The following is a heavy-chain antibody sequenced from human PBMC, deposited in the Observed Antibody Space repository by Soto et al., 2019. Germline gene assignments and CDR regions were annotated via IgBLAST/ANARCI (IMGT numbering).Heavy chain of an antibody. Sequence: SGPTLVNHPPTLTLTCTFSSFSLSTSVMCVRGIRQPPGKALEWLALIDWDDDKYYSTSLKTRLTISKDTSKNQVVLTMTNMDPVDTATYYCARARVAGPYYFDYWGQGTLGTVAS. V-gene: IGHV2-70*01. D-gene: IGHD6-19*01. CDR2: IDWDDDK. J-gene: IGHJ4*02. CDR3: ARARVAGPYYFDY. CDR1: SFSLSTSVMC.